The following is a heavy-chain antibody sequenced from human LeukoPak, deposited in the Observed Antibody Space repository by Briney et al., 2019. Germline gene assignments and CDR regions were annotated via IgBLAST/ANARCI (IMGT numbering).Heavy chain of an antibody. D-gene: IGHD6-19*01. CDR2: IDPPSGVP. CDR3: ARSGFSTGFYLDF. V-gene: IGHV1-2*02. J-gene: IGHJ4*02. Sequence: GASVKVSCKASGYTFTGQFIHWLRHAPGEGLEWMGWIDPPSGVPHYAQKFQDTVTLTRDTSTGTAYMELHRLQSDDTAVYYCARSGFSTGFYLDFWGQGTLISVSS. CDR1: GYTFTGQF.